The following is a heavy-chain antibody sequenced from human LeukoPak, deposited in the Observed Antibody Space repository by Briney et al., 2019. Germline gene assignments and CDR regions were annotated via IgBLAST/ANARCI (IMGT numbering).Heavy chain of an antibody. V-gene: IGHV3-48*03. CDR3: AKDGAVAGTSLGY. D-gene: IGHD6-19*01. CDR2: ISSSGSTI. Sequence: GGSLRLSCAASGFTFSSYEMNWVRQAPGKGLEWVSYISSSGSTIYYADSVKGRFTISRDNSKNTLYLQMNSLRAEDTAVYYCAKDGAVAGTSLGYWGQGTLVTVSS. CDR1: GFTFSSYE. J-gene: IGHJ4*02.